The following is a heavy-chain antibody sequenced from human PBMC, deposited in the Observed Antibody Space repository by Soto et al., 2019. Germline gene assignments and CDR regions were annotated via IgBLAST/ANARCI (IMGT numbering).Heavy chain of an antibody. CDR1: GGSISSGGYS. Sequence: SETLSLTCAVSGGSISSGGYSWSWIRQPPGKGLEWIGYIYHSGSTYYNPSLKSRVTISVDRSKNQFSLKLSSVTAADTAVYYCARGIAAAASLDYWGQGTLVTVSS. V-gene: IGHV4-30-2*01. D-gene: IGHD6-13*01. CDR3: ARGIAAAASLDY. CDR2: IYHSGST. J-gene: IGHJ4*02.